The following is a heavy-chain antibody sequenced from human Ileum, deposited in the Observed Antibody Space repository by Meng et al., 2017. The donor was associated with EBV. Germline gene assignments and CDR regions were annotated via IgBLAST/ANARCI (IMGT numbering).Heavy chain of an antibody. CDR2: IYNSGST. CDR1: GGSVSSGGNY. Sequence: QVQLQGSGPGLVKPSETLSLTCSVSGGSVSSGGNYWSWIRQPPGKGLEWIGYIYNSGSTNYNPSLKSRVTISVDTSKNQFSLKLSSVTAADTVVYYCARDGYSSGSDWGQGTLVTVSS. V-gene: IGHV4-61*08. CDR3: ARDGYSSGSD. J-gene: IGHJ4*02. D-gene: IGHD6-19*01.